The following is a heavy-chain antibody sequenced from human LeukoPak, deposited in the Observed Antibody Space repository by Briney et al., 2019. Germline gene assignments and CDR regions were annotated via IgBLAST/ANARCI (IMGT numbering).Heavy chain of an antibody. CDR1: GFTFSSYS. V-gene: IGHV3-21*01. D-gene: IGHD5-12*01. Sequence: GGSLRLSCAASGFTFSSYSMNWVRQAPGKGLEWVSSISSSSSYIYYADSVKGRFTISRDNAKISLYLQMNSLRAEDTAVYYCAKAAGSGYDCWGQGTLVTVSS. CDR2: ISSSSSYI. CDR3: AKAAGSGYDC. J-gene: IGHJ4*02.